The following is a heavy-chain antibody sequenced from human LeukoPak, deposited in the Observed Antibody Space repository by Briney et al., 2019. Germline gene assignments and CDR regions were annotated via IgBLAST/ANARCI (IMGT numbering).Heavy chain of an antibody. J-gene: IGHJ4*02. D-gene: IGHD2-8*02. CDR2: IKDDGSQQ. Sequence: GGSLRLSCVASGFTFNTYWTSWVRQAPGKGLEWVANIKDDGSQQNYVGSVKGRFTISRDNAKLSMYLQMNSLTTEDTAVYFYARRNSGTWWSFDSWGQGTLVTVSS. CDR3: ARRNSGTWWSFDS. V-gene: IGHV3-7*01. CDR1: GFTFNTYW.